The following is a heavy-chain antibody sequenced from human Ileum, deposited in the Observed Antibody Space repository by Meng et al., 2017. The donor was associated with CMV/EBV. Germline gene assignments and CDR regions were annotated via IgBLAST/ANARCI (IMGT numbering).Heavy chain of an antibody. V-gene: IGHV3-23*03. CDR1: GFTFSWYS. CDR2: IDNGGSST. CDR3: AKQNSGSKGGSDY. D-gene: IGHD1-26*01. J-gene: IGHJ4*02. Sequence: GESLKISCAASGFTFSWYSMNWVRQAPGKGLEWVSVIDNGGSSTYDADSVKGRFTVSRDNSKNTLYLQMNSLRAEDTAVYYCAKQNSGSKGGSDYWGQGTLVTVSS.